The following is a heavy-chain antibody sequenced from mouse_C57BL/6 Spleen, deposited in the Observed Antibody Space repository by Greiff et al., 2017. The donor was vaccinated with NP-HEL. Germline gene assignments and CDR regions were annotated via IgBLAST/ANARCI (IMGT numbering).Heavy chain of an antibody. V-gene: IGHV14-2*01. J-gene: IGHJ3*01. CDR1: GFNIKDYY. CDR2: IDPEDGET. Sequence: VQLQQSGAELVKPGASVKLSCTASGFNIKDYYMHWVKQRPEQGLEWIGRIDPEDGETKYAAKFQGKATITADTSSNTAYMQLSSLTSVDAAVYYCASYYSNYWGQGTLVTVSA. D-gene: IGHD2-5*01. CDR3: ASYYSNY.